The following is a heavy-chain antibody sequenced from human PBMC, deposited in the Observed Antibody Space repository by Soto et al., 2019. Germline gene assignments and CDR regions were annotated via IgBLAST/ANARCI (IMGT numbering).Heavy chain of an antibody. J-gene: IGHJ4*02. D-gene: IGHD3-16*01. CDR2: INAGNGNT. CDR1: GYTFTSYA. CDR3: ARDGTMITKLPFDY. V-gene: IGHV1-3*01. Sequence: ASVKVSCKASGYTFTSYAMHCVRQAPGQRLEWMGWINAGNGNTKYSQKFQGRVTITRDTSASTAYMELSSLRSEDTAVYYCARDGTMITKLPFDYWGQGTLVTVSS.